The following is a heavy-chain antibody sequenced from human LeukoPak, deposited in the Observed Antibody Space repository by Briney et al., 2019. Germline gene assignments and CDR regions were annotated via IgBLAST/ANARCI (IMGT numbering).Heavy chain of an antibody. D-gene: IGHD3-10*01. CDR3: ASVRRGFGESSKYYSYYYMDV. CDR1: GGSISSSNYY. J-gene: IGHJ6*03. CDR2: IYYSGST. Sequence: SETLSLTCTVSGGSISSSNYYWGWIRQPPGKGLEWIGNIYYSGSTYCNPSLKSRVTISVDTSKNQFSLKLSAVTAADTAVYYCASVRRGFGESSKYYSYYYMDVWGNGTTVTISS. V-gene: IGHV4-39*01.